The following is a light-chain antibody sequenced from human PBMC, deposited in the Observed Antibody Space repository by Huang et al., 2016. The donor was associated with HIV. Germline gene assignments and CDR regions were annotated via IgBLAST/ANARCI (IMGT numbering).Light chain of an antibody. CDR2: DAS. J-gene: IGKJ4*01. Sequence: EIVLTQSPATLSLSPGERATLSCRASPSVSSYLAWYQQKPGQAPRLLIDDASNRATGTPARFSGSGSGTDFTLTISSLEPEDFAVYYCQQRSNWPPRTTFGGGTKVEIK. V-gene: IGKV3-11*01. CDR1: PSVSSY. CDR3: QQRSNWPPRTT.